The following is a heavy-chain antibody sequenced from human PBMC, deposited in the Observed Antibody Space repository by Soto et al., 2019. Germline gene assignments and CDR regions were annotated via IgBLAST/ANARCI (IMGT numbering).Heavy chain of an antibody. D-gene: IGHD4-4*01. J-gene: IGHJ6*02. V-gene: IGHV1-24*01. Sequence: QVQLVQSGAEVKKPGASVKVSCKVSGYTLTDLSMHWVRQAPGKGLEWMGGFDPEDGETIYAQKFQGRVTMTEDTSTDTAYMELSSLRSEDTAVYYCATADYSNYGGYYYYGMDVWGQGTTVTVSS. CDR1: GYTLTDLS. CDR2: FDPEDGET. CDR3: ATADYSNYGGYYYYGMDV.